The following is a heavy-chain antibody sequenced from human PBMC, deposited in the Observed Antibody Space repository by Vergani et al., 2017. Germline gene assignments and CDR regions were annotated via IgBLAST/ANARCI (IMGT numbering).Heavy chain of an antibody. J-gene: IGHJ1*01. CDR1: GGSISSGSNY. V-gene: IGHV4-61*02. CDR3: ARVGGVPKKRNFQH. CDR2: IYTSGST. D-gene: IGHD2-2*01. Sequence: QVQLQESGPGLVKPSQTLSLTCTVSGGSISSGSNYWSWIRQPAGKGLEWIGRIYTSGSTNYNPSLKSRVTISVDTSKNQFSLKLSSVTAADTAVYYCARVGGVPKKRNFQHWGQGTLVTVSS.